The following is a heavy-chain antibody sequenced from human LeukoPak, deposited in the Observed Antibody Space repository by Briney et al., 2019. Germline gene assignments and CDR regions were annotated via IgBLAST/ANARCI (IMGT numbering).Heavy chain of an antibody. D-gene: IGHD6-13*01. CDR1: GYTLTELS. CDR3: ATDRTQYSSSWYYFDY. CDR2: FDPEDGET. J-gene: IGHJ4*02. Sequence: ASVKVSCKVSGYTLTELSMHWVRQAPGKGLEWMGGFDPEDGETIYAQKFQGRVTMIEDTSADTAYMELSSLRSEDTAVYYCATDRTQYSSSWYYFDYWGQGTLVTVPS. V-gene: IGHV1-24*01.